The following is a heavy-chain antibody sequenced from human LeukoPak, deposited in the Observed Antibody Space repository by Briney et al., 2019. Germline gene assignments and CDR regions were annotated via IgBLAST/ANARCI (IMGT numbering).Heavy chain of an antibody. D-gene: IGHD6-19*01. J-gene: IGHJ6*03. CDR2: IRYDGSNK. Sequence: PGGSLRLSCAASGFTFSSYGMHWVRQAPGKGLEWVAFIRYDGSNKYYADSVKGRFTISRDNSKNTLYLQMNSLRAEDTAVYYCAKDFTVAGLPDYYMDVWGKGTTVTISS. CDR1: GFTFSSYG. CDR3: AKDFTVAGLPDYYMDV. V-gene: IGHV3-30*02.